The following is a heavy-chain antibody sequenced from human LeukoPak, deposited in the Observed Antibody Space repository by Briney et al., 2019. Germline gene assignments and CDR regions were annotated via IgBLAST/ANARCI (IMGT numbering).Heavy chain of an antibody. Sequence: PSETLSLTCTVSGGSISSYYWSWIRQSPGKGLEWIGYIYYSGSTNYNASLTNRVTISVDTSKNQFSLKLSSVTAADTAVYYCAREVGYCSGGSCYSYFDYWGQGTLVTVSS. D-gene: IGHD2-15*01. CDR2: IYYSGST. CDR3: AREVGYCSGGSCYSYFDY. J-gene: IGHJ4*02. V-gene: IGHV4-59*01. CDR1: GGSISSYY.